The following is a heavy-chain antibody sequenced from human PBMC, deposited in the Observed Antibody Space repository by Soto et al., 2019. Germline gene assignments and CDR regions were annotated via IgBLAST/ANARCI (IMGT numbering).Heavy chain of an antibody. Sequence: ASVKVSCKASGYTFTGYYMHWVRQAPGQGLEWMGWINPNSGGTNYAQKFQGRVTMTRDTSISTAYMELSRLRSDDTAVYYCARGGGGYWSSTSCSTYYFDYWGQGTLVTVSS. V-gene: IGHV1-2*02. CDR1: GYTFTGYY. J-gene: IGHJ4*02. CDR2: INPNSGGT. CDR3: ARGGGGYWSSTSCSTYYFDY. D-gene: IGHD2-2*01.